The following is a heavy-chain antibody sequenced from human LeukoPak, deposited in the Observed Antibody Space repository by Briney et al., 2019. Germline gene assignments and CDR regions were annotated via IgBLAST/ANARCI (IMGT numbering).Heavy chain of an antibody. Sequence: KPSETLSLTCAVSGYSISSGYYWGWIRQPPGKGPEWIGSIYHSGSTYYNPSLKSRVTISVDTSKNQFSLKLSSVTAADTAVYYCARHGESDFWSGYFLYYFDYWGQGTLVTVSS. CDR2: IYHSGST. J-gene: IGHJ4*02. CDR1: GYSISSGYY. CDR3: ARHGESDFWSGYFLYYFDY. D-gene: IGHD3-3*01. V-gene: IGHV4-38-2*01.